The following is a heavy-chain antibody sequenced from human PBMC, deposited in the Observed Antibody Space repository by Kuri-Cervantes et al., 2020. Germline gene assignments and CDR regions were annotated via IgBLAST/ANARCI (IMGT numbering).Heavy chain of an antibody. D-gene: IGHD6-13*01. V-gene: IGHV4-39*07. J-gene: IGHJ4*02. Sequence: AESLRLSCTVSGGSISSSSYYWGWIRQPPGKGLEWIGSMYYSGSTYYNPSLRSQVTISVDTSKNQFSLRLSSVTAADTAVYYCARGMAAAGNFDYWGQGTLVTVSS. CDR3: ARGMAAAGNFDY. CDR1: GGSISSSSYY. CDR2: MYYSGST.